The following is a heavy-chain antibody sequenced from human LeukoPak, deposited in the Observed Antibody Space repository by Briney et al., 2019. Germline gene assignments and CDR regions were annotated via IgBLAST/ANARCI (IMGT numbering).Heavy chain of an antibody. CDR1: GFQFSAHS. Sequence: GAPLRLSCAASGFQFSAHSMHWARQTPGKGREWVAVIRQDMISHLYQHSVVGRFTISRDNSRNTLYLQMNSRRTEDTGVYYCVKEPYHWNVFENWGLGTLVTVSS. CDR2: IRQDMISH. D-gene: IGHD1-1*01. V-gene: IGHV3-30*02. CDR3: VKEPYHWNVFEN. J-gene: IGHJ4*02.